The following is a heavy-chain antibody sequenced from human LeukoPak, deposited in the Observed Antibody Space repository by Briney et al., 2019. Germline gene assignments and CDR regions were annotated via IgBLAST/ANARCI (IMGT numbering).Heavy chain of an antibody. D-gene: IGHD5-12*01. Sequence: SQTLSLTCTVPGGSISSGGFYWSWIRQHPGKGLEWIGYIYYSGSIYYNPSLKSRVTISVDTSKNQFSLKLSSVTAADTAVYYCARDYSGYATFDYWGQGTLVTVSS. CDR3: ARDYSGYATFDY. J-gene: IGHJ4*02. CDR1: GGSISSGGFY. V-gene: IGHV4-31*03. CDR2: IYYSGSI.